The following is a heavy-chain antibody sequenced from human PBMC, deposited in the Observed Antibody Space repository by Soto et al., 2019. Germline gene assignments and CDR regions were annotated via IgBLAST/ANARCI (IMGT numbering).Heavy chain of an antibody. J-gene: IGHJ2*01. V-gene: IGHV4-31*03. Sequence: QVQLQESGPGLVKPSQTLSLTCTVSGGSISSGGYYWSWIRQHPGKGLEWIGYIYYSGSTYYNPSLKSRVTISVDTSKNQFSLKLSSVTAADTAVYYCARIPSGDPTVNWYFDLWGRGTLVTVSS. CDR2: IYYSGST. CDR1: GGSISSGGYY. D-gene: IGHD4-17*01. CDR3: ARIPSGDPTVNWYFDL.